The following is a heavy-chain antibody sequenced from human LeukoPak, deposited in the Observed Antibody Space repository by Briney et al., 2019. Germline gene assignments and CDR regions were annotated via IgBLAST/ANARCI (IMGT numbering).Heavy chain of an antibody. CDR2: IYYSGST. D-gene: IGHD3-10*01. J-gene: IGHJ4*02. CDR3: AARGSPYV. CDR1: GGSISSHY. Sequence: SETLSLTCTVSGGSISSHYWSWIRQPPGKGLEWIGYIYYSGSTNYNPSLKSRVTISVDTSKNQFSLKLSSVTAADTAVYYCAARGSPYVWGQGTLVTVS. V-gene: IGHV4-59*11.